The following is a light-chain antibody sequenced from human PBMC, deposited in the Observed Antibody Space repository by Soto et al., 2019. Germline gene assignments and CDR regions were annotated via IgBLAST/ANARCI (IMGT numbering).Light chain of an antibody. CDR3: QHYNELPLT. CDR1: RSVGNT. CDR2: GAS. J-gene: IGKJ4*01. V-gene: IGKV3-15*01. Sequence: IVLTPSPATLSLSPGERSPLSFRASRSVGNTLAWYQQKPGQAPRLLIFGASTRAIGIPARFSGSGSGTDFTLTISSLQSEDFAVYYCQHYNELPLTFGRGTKVDIK.